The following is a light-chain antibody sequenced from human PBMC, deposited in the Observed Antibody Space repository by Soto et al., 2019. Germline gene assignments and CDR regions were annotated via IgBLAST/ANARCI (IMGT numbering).Light chain of an antibody. Sequence: QSVLTKSSSASASLGSSVKLTCTLSSDHNNDIIAWHQQHPGKAPRFLMTVEASGTYNKGSGIPDRFSGSSSGADRYLTISNLQSEDEAQYYCETWDNDTRVFGGGTKLTVL. CDR2: VEASGTY. CDR3: ETWDNDTRV. V-gene: IGLV4-60*03. CDR1: SDHNNDI. J-gene: IGLJ2*01.